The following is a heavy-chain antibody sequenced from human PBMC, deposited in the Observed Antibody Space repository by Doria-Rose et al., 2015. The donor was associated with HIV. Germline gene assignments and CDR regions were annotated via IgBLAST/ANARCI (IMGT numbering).Heavy chain of an antibody. D-gene: IGHD6-13*01. CDR1: GVSLSSPGMG. CDR2: IFSDDER. CDR3: ARIKSSRWYHKYYFDF. Sequence: SGPVLVKPTETLTLTCTVSGVSLSSPGMGVGWIRQPPGKALEWLANIFSDDERSYITSLKIRLTISMSTSKSQVVLTMTDMYPVDTATYYCARIKSSRWYHKYYFDFWGQGTLVIVSA. V-gene: IGHV2-26*01. J-gene: IGHJ4*02.